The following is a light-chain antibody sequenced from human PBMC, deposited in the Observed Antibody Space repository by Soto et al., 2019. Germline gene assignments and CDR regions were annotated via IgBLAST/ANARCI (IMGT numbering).Light chain of an antibody. V-gene: IGLV2-14*01. CDR2: EVS. CDR3: SSYSSTRTPVV. Sequence: QSVLTQPAAVSGSPGQSITISCTGTSSDIGGYSYVSWYQQHPDKAPKLIIYEVSNRPSGVSNRFSGSKSGDTASLTISGLQAEDEADYSCSSYSSTRTPVVFGGGTKVTVL. CDR1: SSDIGGYSY. J-gene: IGLJ2*01.